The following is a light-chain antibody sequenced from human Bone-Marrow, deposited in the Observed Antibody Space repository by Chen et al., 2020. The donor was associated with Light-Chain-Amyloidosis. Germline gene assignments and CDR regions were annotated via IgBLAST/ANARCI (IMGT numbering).Light chain of an antibody. CDR3: QAWDTTTHVV. Sequence: SYALTQPPSVSVSPGQRAAITCSTDAVGNKFTCWYRQQPGQAPVLVIYQDNKRPSGIPERFSGSVSANTATLTISETQPMDEADYYCQAWDTTTHVVFGGGTKLTVL. CDR2: QDN. CDR1: AVGNKF. V-gene: IGLV3-1*01. J-gene: IGLJ2*01.